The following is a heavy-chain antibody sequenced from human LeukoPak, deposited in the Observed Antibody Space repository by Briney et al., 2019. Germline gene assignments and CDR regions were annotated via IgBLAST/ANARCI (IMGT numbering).Heavy chain of an antibody. V-gene: IGHV3-48*04. J-gene: IGHJ6*03. Sequence: PGGSLRLSCAASGFTFSSYSMNWVRQAPGKGLEWVSYISSSSSTIYYADSVKGRFTISRDNAKNSLYLQMNSLRAEDTAVYYCAREPPYYYYYMDVWGKGTTVTVSS. CDR2: ISSSSSTI. CDR1: GFTFSSYS. CDR3: AREPPYYYYYMDV.